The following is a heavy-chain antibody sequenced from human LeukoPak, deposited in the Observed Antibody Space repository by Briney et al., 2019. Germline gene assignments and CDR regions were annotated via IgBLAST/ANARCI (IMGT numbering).Heavy chain of an antibody. Sequence: TPGGSLRLSCAASGFTFTNAWMSWVRQAPGKGLEWVGRIKSKTYGGTTDYAAPVKGRFTISRDDSKNTLYLQMNSLQTEDTAVYYCTTGREGITMITTDYWGQGTLVTVSS. CDR3: TTGREGITMITTDY. V-gene: IGHV3-15*01. CDR2: IKSKTYGGTT. CDR1: GFTFTNAW. D-gene: IGHD3-22*01. J-gene: IGHJ4*02.